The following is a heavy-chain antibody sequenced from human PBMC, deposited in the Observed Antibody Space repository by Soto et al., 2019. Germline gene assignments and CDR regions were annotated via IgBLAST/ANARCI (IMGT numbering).Heavy chain of an antibody. D-gene: IGHD6-13*01. CDR2: ISYDGSNK. CDR3: AKGPDGSSWQDHWYFDL. Sequence: QVQLVESGGGVVQPGRSLRLSCAASGFTFSSYGMHWVRQAPGKGLEWVAVISYDGSNKYYADSVKGRFTISRDNSKNTLYLQMNSLRSEDTAVYYCAKGPDGSSWQDHWYFDLCVRGTLVTVSS. V-gene: IGHV3-30*18. CDR1: GFTFSSYG. J-gene: IGHJ2*01.